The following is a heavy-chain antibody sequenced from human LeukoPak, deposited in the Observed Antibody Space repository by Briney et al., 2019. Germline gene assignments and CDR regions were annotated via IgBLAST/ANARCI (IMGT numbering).Heavy chain of an antibody. CDR2: VNPNSGNT. Sequence: SVQVSCKASGYTFTSSDINWVRQATGQGLERMGWVNPNSGNTGYAQKFQGRVTMTRNTSISTAYMELSSLRSEDTAVYYCARRRIGGWGYYYGMDVWGQGTTVTVSS. D-gene: IGHD6-19*01. CDR1: GYTFTSSD. V-gene: IGHV1-8*01. CDR3: ARRRIGGWGYYYGMDV. J-gene: IGHJ6*02.